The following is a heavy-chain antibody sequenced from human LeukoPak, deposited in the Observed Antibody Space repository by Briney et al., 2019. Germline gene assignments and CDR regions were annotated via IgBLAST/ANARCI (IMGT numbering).Heavy chain of an antibody. J-gene: IGHJ4*02. CDR1: GGSFSGYY. Sequence: PSETLSLTCAVYGGSFSGYYWSWIRQPPGKGLEWIGEINHSGSTNYNPSLKSRVTISVDTSKNQFSLKLSSVTAADTAVYYCARGALTIAVAGTDLDYWGQGTLVTVSS. V-gene: IGHV4-34*01. CDR2: INHSGST. CDR3: ARGALTIAVAGTDLDY. D-gene: IGHD6-19*01.